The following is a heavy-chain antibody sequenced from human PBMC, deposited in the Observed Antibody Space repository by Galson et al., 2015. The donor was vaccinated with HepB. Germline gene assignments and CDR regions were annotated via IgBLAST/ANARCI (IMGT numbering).Heavy chain of an antibody. CDR2: ISGSGGFT. J-gene: IGHJ4*02. CDR1: GVTFSNYA. V-gene: IGHV3-23*01. Sequence: SLRLSCAVSGVTFSNYAMSWVRQAPGKGLEWVSGISGSGGFTYIADSVKGRFTISRDNSKSMLYLQMNSLRAEDTAVYHCAKDVYDQYYFDNWGQGTLVSVSS. D-gene: IGHD2/OR15-2a*01. CDR3: AKDVYDQYYFDN.